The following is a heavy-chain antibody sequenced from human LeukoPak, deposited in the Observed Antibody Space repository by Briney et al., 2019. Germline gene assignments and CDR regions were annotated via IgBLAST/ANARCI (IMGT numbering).Heavy chain of an antibody. CDR1: GGSISSYY. D-gene: IGHD6-13*01. Sequence: PSETLSLTCTVSGGSISSYYWSWIRQPPGKGLEWIGYIYYSGSTNYNPSLKSRVTISVDTSKNQFSLKLSSVTAADTAVYYCARGYSSSWYLFNWFDPWGQGTLVTVSS. V-gene: IGHV4-59*08. CDR2: IYYSGST. J-gene: IGHJ5*02. CDR3: ARGYSSSWYLFNWFDP.